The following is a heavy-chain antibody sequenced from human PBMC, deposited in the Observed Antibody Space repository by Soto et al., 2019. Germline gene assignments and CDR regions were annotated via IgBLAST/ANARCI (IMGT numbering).Heavy chain of an antibody. CDR2: IYWDNDK. D-gene: IGHD1-1*01. CDR3: AHRLEYSNNWNSGWFDP. J-gene: IGHJ5*02. V-gene: IGHV2-5*02. Sequence: QITLKESGPTLMNPTQTLTLTCTFSGFSLSTSGVGVGWIRQPPGKALEWLALIYWDNDKRYSPSLKSRLTITKDTPKNQVVLTMTNVDPVDTGTYYCAHRLEYSNNWNSGWFDPWGQGTLVTVSS. CDR1: GFSLSTSGVG.